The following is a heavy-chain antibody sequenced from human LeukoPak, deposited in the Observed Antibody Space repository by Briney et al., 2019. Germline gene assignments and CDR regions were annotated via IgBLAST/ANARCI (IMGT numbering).Heavy chain of an antibody. J-gene: IGHJ4*02. Sequence: ASVKVSCKASGYTFTSYYMHWVRQAPGQGLEWMGIINPSGGSTSYAQKFQGRVTMTRDTSTSTVYMELSSLRSEDTAVYYCARDFYTMVRGVQPATLDYWGQGTLVTVSS. D-gene: IGHD3-10*01. CDR2: INPSGGST. CDR3: ARDFYTMVRGVQPATLDY. CDR1: GYTFTSYY. V-gene: IGHV1-46*01.